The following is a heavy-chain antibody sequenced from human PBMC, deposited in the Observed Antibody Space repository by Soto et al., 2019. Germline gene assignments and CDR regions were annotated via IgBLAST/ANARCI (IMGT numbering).Heavy chain of an antibody. Sequence: GSLRLSCAASGFTFSSYAMSWVRQAPGKGLEWVSAISGSGGSTYYADSVKGRFTISRDNSKNTLYLQMNSLRAEDTAVYYCAKDRMAAGYYYYYMDFWGKGSTVTVSS. D-gene: IGHD6-13*01. V-gene: IGHV3-23*01. CDR1: GFTFSSYA. CDR3: AKDRMAAGYYYYYMDF. CDR2: ISGSGGST. J-gene: IGHJ6*03.